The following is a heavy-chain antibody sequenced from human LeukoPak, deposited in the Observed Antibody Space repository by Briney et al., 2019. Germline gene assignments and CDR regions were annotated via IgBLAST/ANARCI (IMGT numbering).Heavy chain of an antibody. CDR3: TRDLGN. CDR1: GFTFTTYW. J-gene: IGHJ4*02. D-gene: IGHD7-27*01. Sequence: PGGSLRLSCAASGFTFTTYWMSWIRQAPGKGLEWVSYISSRSRVISYADSLKGRFTISRDNAKNSLYLQMNSLRPEDTAVYYCTRDLGNWGQGTLVTVSS. CDR2: ISSRSRVI. V-gene: IGHV3-48*01.